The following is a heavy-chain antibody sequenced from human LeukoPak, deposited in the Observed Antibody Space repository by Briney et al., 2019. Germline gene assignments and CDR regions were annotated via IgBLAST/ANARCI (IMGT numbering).Heavy chain of an antibody. CDR2: ISGDGRST. CDR1: GFTFSSYW. CDR3: ARALLLGEHLFDY. J-gene: IGHJ4*02. D-gene: IGHD3-16*01. Sequence: SGGSLRLSCAASGFTFSSYWMHWVRQAPGKGLEWVSRISGDGRSTSFADSVKGRFTISRDNAKNTLYLQMNSLRAEDTAVYYCARALLLGEHLFDYWGQGILVAVSS. V-gene: IGHV3-74*01.